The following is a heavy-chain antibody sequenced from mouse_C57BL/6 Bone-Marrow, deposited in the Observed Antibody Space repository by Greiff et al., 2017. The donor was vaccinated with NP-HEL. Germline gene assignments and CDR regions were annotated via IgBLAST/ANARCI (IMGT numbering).Heavy chain of an antibody. J-gene: IGHJ1*03. Sequence: QVQLQQPGAELVMPGASVKLSCKASGYTFTSYWMHWVKQRPGQGLEWIGEIDPSDSYNNYTQKFKGKSTLTVDKSSSTAYMQLSSLSSEDSAVYYCARDRLTGTRWYFDFWGTGTTVTVSS. CDR3: ARDRLTGTRWYFDF. CDR1: GYTFTSYW. V-gene: IGHV1-69*01. CDR2: IDPSDSYN. D-gene: IGHD4-1*01.